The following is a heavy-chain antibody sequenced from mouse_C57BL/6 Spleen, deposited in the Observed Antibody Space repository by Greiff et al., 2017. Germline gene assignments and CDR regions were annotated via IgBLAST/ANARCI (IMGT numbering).Heavy chain of an antibody. V-gene: IGHV7-3*01. CDR3: ASYSKDAMDY. J-gene: IGHJ4*01. Sequence: EVQGVESGGGLVQPGGSLSLSCAASGFTFTDYYMSWVRQPPGKALEWLGFIRNKANGYTTEYSASVKGLFTISRDTSQRILYLLMNALTDEDSATYCGASYSKDAMDYWGQGTSVTVSS. CDR1: GFTFTDYY. CDR2: IRNKANGYTT.